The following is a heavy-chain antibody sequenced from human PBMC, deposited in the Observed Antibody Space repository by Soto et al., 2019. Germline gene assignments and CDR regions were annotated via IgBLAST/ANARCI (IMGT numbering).Heavy chain of an antibody. J-gene: IGHJ4*02. CDR2: ISGGGDTT. CDR1: GFTFNNYA. V-gene: IGHV3-23*01. CDR3: AKGRGGSGSLTPRVDF. D-gene: IGHD3-10*01. Sequence: EVQLLESGGGLVQPGGSLRLSCAASGFTFNNYAMTWVRQAPGKGLEWVSAISGGGDTTSYADPVKGRFTVSRDGSKNTLYLQISSLRAEDTALYYCAKGRGGSGSLTPRVDFWGQGTLVNVSS.